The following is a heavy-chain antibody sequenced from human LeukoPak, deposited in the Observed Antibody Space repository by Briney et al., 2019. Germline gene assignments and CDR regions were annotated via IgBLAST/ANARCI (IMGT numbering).Heavy chain of an antibody. V-gene: IGHV4-34*01. CDR1: GGSFSGYY. Sequence: PSETLSLTCAVYGGSFSGYYWSWIRQPPGKGLEWIGEINHSGSTNYNPSLKSRVTISVDTSKNQFSLKLCSVTAADTAVYYCARGVGVYGSGSYNNWFDPWGQGTLVTVSS. CDR3: ARGVGVYGSGSYNNWFDP. CDR2: INHSGST. D-gene: IGHD3-10*01. J-gene: IGHJ5*02.